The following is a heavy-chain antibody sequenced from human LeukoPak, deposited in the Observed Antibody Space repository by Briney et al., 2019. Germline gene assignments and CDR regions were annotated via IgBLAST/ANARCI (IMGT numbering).Heavy chain of an antibody. CDR1: GGSFSGYY. CDR2: INHSGST. J-gene: IGHJ3*02. D-gene: IGHD6-19*01. Sequence: SETLSLTCAVYGGSFSGYYWSWIRQPPGKGLEWIGEINHSGSTNYNPSLKSRVTISVDTSKNQFSLKLSSVTAADTAVYYCARGSGWYRGAFDIWGQGTTVTVSS. CDR3: ARGSGWYRGAFDI. V-gene: IGHV4-34*01.